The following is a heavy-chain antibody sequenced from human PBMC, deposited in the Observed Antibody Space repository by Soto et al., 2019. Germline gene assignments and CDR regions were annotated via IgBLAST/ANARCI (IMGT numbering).Heavy chain of an antibody. CDR3: AKSGGARQYRQGFYYYGMDV. CDR2: ISGSGGST. CDR1: GFTFSSYA. J-gene: IGHJ6*02. D-gene: IGHD6-25*01. Sequence: GGPLRLYCAASGFTFSSYAMSWVRQATGKGLEWVSAISGSGGSTYYADSVKGRFTISRDNSKNTLYLQMNSLRAEDTAVYYCAKSGGARQYRQGFYYYGMDVWGQGTTVTVSS. V-gene: IGHV3-23*01.